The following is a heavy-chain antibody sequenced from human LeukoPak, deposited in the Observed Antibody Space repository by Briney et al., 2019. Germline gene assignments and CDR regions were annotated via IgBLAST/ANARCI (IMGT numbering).Heavy chain of an antibody. D-gene: IGHD3-22*01. Sequence: GGSLRLSCAASGFTFSSYAMSWVRQAPGKGLEWVSAISGSGGSTYYADSVKGRFTISRDNSKNTLYLQMNSLRAEDTAVYYCARTDYYDSSGLNWFDPWGQGTLVTVSS. CDR2: ISGSGGST. V-gene: IGHV3-23*01. CDR3: ARTDYYDSSGLNWFDP. J-gene: IGHJ5*02. CDR1: GFTFSSYA.